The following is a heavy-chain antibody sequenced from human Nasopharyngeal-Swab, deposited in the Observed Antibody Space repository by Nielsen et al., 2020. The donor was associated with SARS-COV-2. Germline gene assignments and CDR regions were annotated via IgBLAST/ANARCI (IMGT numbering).Heavy chain of an antibody. D-gene: IGHD3-9*01. Sequence: ASVKVSCKASGYTFTGYYMHWVRQAPGQGLEWMGRINPNSGGTNYAQKFQGRVTMTRDTSISTAYMELSRLRSDDTAVYYCARGPTLTGYSNYYYYGMDVWGQGTTVTVSS. CDR2: INPNSGGT. CDR3: ARGPTLTGYSNYYYYGMDV. J-gene: IGHJ6*02. V-gene: IGHV1-2*06. CDR1: GYTFTGYY.